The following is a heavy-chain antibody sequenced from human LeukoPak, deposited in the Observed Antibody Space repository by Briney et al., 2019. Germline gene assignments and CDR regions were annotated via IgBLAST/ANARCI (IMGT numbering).Heavy chain of an antibody. CDR2: IYYTGSI. CDR1: GASISSSGSY. V-gene: IGHV4-31*03. J-gene: IGHJ6*02. D-gene: IGHD1-7*01. CDR3: ARERSVGLGTSYYHYGVDV. Sequence: TLSLTCTVSGASISSSGSYWTWIRQHPGKGLEGIAYIYYTGSIYYNPSLKSRVTMSVGTSKNKFSLKLNSVTAADTAVYYCARERSVGLGTSYYHYGVDVWGQGTSVTVSS.